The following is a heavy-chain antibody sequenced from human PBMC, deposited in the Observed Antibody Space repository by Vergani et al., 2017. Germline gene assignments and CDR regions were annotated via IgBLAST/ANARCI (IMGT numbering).Heavy chain of an antibody. CDR1: GGTFSSYA. Sequence: QVQLVQSGAEVKKPGSSVKVSCKASGGTFSSYAISWVRQAPGQGLEWMGGIIPIFGTAHYAQKFQGRVPITGDKATSTAYMELSSLRSEDTAVYYCAGDLTGLRGEPTRALNYWGQGTLVTVSS. V-gene: IGHV1-69*06. CDR3: AGDLTGLRGEPTRALNY. J-gene: IGHJ4*02. D-gene: IGHD3-9*01. CDR2: IIPIFGTA.